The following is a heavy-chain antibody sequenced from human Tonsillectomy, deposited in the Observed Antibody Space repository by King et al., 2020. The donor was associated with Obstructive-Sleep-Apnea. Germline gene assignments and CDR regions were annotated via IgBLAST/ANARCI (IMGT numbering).Heavy chain of an antibody. CDR1: GYTFTSYG. J-gene: IGHJ4*02. Sequence: QLVQSGAEVKKPVASVKVSCKASGYTFTSYGIIWVRQAPGQGLEWMGWISAYNGNTNYAQKLQGRVTMTPDKSTRTAYMELRSLRSDDTAVYYCARKADYYGSGSYYKNFDYWGQGTLVTVSS. CDR3: ARKADYYGSGSYYKNFDY. D-gene: IGHD3-10*01. V-gene: IGHV1-18*04. CDR2: ISAYNGNT.